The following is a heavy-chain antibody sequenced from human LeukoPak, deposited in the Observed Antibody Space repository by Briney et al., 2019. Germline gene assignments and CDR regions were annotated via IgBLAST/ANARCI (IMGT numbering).Heavy chain of an antibody. D-gene: IGHD1-1*01. Sequence: GGSLRLSCAASGFTVSSNYMNWVRQAPGKGLEWVSVIYSGGSTYYADPVKGRFTISRDNSKNTLYLQMDGLRAEDTAVYYCAKMAGMTRQVYYMDVWGKGATVTVSS. CDR1: GFTVSSNY. V-gene: IGHV3-66*01. J-gene: IGHJ6*03. CDR3: AKMAGMTRQVYYMDV. CDR2: IYSGGST.